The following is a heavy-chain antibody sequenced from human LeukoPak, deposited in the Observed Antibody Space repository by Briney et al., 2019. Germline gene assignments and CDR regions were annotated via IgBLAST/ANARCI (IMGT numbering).Heavy chain of an antibody. J-gene: IGHJ4*02. CDR2: ISSSSSYI. V-gene: IGHV3-21*01. CDR1: GFTFSSYS. Sequence: GGSLRLSCAASGFTFSSYSMNWVRQAPGKGLEWVSSISSSSSYIYYADSVKGRFTISRDNAKNSLCLQMNSLRAEDTAVYYCARASGSSGYFPNDYWGQGTLVTVSS. CDR3: ARASGSSGYFPNDY. D-gene: IGHD3-22*01.